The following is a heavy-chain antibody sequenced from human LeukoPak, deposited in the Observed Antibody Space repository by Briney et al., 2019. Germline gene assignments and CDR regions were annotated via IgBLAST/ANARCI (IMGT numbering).Heavy chain of an antibody. CDR3: AKVKYYYDSSGYYPDY. V-gene: IGHV3-23*01. CDR2: ISGSGGST. Sequence: GGSLRLSCAASGFTFSSYAMSWVRQAPGKGLEWVSAISGSGGSTYYADSVKGRFTTSRDNSKNTLYLQMNSLRAEDTAVYYCAKVKYYYDSSGYYPDYWGQGTLVTVSS. D-gene: IGHD3-22*01. CDR1: GFTFSSYA. J-gene: IGHJ4*02.